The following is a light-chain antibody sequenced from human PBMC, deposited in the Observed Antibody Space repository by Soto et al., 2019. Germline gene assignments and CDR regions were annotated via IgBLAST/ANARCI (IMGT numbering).Light chain of an antibody. J-gene: IGKJ4*01. V-gene: IGKV3D-15*01. CDR3: QQYNNWPLT. Sequence: EIVMTQSPATLSVFPGERATLSCRASQSVSSNLAWYQQKPGQGPGLLIYGASTRATGVPATFSGSGSGTEFTLTISSLQSEDFAVYYCQQYNNWPLTFGGGTKVEIK. CDR1: QSVSSN. CDR2: GAS.